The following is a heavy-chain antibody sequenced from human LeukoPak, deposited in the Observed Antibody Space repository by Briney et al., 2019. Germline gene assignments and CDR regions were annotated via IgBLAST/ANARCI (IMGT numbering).Heavy chain of an antibody. J-gene: IGHJ6*03. CDR2: ISYSGST. D-gene: IGHD4-23*01. V-gene: IGHV4-59*12. CDR1: GGSISSYY. Sequence: PSETLSLTCTVSGGSISSYYWSWIRQPPGKGLEWIGYISYSGSTNYNPSLKSRVTISVDTSKNQFSMKLSSVTAADTAVYYCAREGYGGNSGYYYYYYMDVWGKGTTVTVSS. CDR3: AREGYGGNSGYYYYYYMDV.